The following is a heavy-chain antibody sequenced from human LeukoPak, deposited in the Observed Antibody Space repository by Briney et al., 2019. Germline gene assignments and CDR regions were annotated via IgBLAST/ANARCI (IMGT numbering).Heavy chain of an antibody. CDR1: GFTFSSYG. V-gene: IGHV3-30*03. D-gene: IGHD3-9*01. CDR3: ARGRYVDWLFDY. J-gene: IGHJ4*02. CDR2: ISYDGSNK. Sequence: GGSLRLSCAASGFTFSSYGMHWVRQAPGKGLEWVAVISYDGSNKYYADSVKGRFTISRDNAKNSVYLQMNSLRVEDTAVYYCARGRYVDWLFDYWGQGTLVTVSS.